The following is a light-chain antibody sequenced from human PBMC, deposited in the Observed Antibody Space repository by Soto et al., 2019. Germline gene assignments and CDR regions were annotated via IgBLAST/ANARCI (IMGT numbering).Light chain of an antibody. CDR2: AAS. CDR3: QQLNSYPLT. CDR1: QGISSY. V-gene: IGKV1-9*01. Sequence: DIQLTQSPSFLSASVGDRVIITFRASQGISSYLAWYQQKPGKAPNLLIYAASTLQSGVPSRFSGSGSETEFTLTISSLQPEDFATYYGQQLNSYPLTFGGGTKVEI. J-gene: IGKJ4*01.